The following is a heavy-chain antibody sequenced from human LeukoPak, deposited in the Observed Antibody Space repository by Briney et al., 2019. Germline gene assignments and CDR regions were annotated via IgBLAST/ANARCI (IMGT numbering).Heavy chain of an antibody. D-gene: IGHD1-26*01. J-gene: IGHJ4*02. CDR2: INPNSGGT. V-gene: IGHV1-2*02. CDR3: ARAWELPKGQFDQ. CDR1: GYTFTGYY. Sequence: ASVKVSCKASGYTFTGYYMHWVRQAPGQGLEWMGWINPNSGGTNYGQKFQGRVTMTRDTSISTAYMELSRLRSDDTAVYYCARAWELPKGQFDQWGQGTLVTVSS.